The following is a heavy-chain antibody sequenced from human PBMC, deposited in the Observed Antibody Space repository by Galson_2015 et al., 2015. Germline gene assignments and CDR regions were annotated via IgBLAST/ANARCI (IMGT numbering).Heavy chain of an antibody. V-gene: IGHV4-38-2*02. CDR3: AREIRVTMIVVVISWFDP. J-gene: IGHJ5*02. D-gene: IGHD3-22*01. CDR2: IYHSGST. Sequence: SLTCAVSGYSISSGYYWGWIRQPPGKGLEWIGSIYHSGSTYYNPSLKSRVTISVDTSKNQFSLKLSSVTAADTAVYYCAREIRVTMIVVVISWFDPWGQGTLVTVSS. CDR1: GYSISSGYY.